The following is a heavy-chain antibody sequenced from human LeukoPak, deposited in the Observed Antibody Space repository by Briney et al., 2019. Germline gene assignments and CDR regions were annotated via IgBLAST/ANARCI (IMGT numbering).Heavy chain of an antibody. V-gene: IGHV1-2*02. D-gene: IGHD1-26*01. CDR3: ASSGRLYYYYMDV. J-gene: IGHJ6*03. Sequence: ASVKVSCKASGYTFTGYYMHWVRQAPGQGLEWMGWINPNGGGTNYAQKFQGRVTMTRDTSISTAYMELSRLRTDDTAVYYCASSGRLYYYYMDVWGKGTTVTVSS. CDR2: INPNGGGT. CDR1: GYTFTGYY.